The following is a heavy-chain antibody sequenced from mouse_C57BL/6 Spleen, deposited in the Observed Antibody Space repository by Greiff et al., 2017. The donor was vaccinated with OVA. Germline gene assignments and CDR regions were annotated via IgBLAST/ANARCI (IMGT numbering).Heavy chain of an antibody. CDR1: GYTFTSYW. CDR2: IDPSDSYT. Sequence: VQLQQPGAELVMPGASVNLSCTASGYTFTSYWMHWLKQRPGQGLEWIGEIDPSDSYTTYNQQFKGKSTLTVDKSSSTAYMQLSSLTSEDSAGDDCERGETGHCFDYWGKGTTLTVSS. J-gene: IGHJ2*01. CDR3: ERGETGHCFDY. V-gene: IGHV1-69*01. D-gene: IGHD4-1*01.